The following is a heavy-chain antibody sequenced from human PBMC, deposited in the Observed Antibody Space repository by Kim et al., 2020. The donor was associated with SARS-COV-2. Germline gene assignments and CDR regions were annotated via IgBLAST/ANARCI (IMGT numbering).Heavy chain of an antibody. CDR3: AREGFSLVVITQAHFDY. J-gene: IGHJ4*02. V-gene: IGHV3-30*01. D-gene: IGHD3-22*01. Sequence: VKGRFTISRDNSKNTLYLQMNSLRAEDTAVYYCAREGFSLVVITQAHFDYWGQGTLVTVSS.